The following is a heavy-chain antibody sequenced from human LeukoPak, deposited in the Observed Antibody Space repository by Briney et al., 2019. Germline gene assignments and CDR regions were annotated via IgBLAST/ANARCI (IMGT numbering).Heavy chain of an antibody. CDR1: GFTFSTYG. J-gene: IGHJ4*02. V-gene: IGHV3-30*02. CDR2: IWYGGSNT. Sequence: TGGSLRLSCAASGFTFSTYGMHWVRQAPGKGLEWVAVIWYGGSNTYYADSVKGRFTISRDNSKNTLYLQMNSLRAEDTAVYYCAKDSSPYCSSTSCYHWAYWGQGTLVTVSS. CDR3: AKDSSPYCSSTSCYHWAY. D-gene: IGHD2-2*01.